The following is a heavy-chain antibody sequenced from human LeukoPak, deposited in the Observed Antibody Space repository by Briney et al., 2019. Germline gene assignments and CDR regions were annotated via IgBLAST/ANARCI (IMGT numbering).Heavy chain of an antibody. J-gene: IGHJ4*02. Sequence: GGSLRLSCAASGFSFGGYALHWVRQAPGKGLEYVSSIGPNGASTLYADSVKGRFTISRDNSKNALYLQLTSLRLEDTALYYCVKDLTGTWSFDYWGQGTLVTVSS. CDR1: GFSFGGYA. CDR2: IGPNGAST. D-gene: IGHD3-9*01. V-gene: IGHV3-64D*06. CDR3: VKDLTGTWSFDY.